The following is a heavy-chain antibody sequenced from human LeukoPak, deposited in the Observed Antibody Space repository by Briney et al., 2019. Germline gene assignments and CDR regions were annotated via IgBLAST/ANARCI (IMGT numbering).Heavy chain of an antibody. J-gene: IGHJ6*03. Sequence: GGSLRLSCAASGFTFSSYGMHWVRQAPGKGLEWVAFIRYDGSNKYYADSVKGRFTISRDNSKNTLYLQMSSLRAEDTAVYYCAKWIAAAGANYYYYMDVWGKGTTVTVPS. V-gene: IGHV3-30*02. CDR1: GFTFSSYG. D-gene: IGHD6-13*01. CDR2: IRYDGSNK. CDR3: AKWIAAAGANYYYYMDV.